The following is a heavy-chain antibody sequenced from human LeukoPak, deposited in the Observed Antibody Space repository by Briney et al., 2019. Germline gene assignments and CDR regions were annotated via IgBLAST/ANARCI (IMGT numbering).Heavy chain of an antibody. CDR1: GFTFSSYS. V-gene: IGHV3-21*01. CDR2: ISSSSSYI. CDR3: ARAGRGMELDY. Sequence: GGSLRLSCAASGFTFSSYSMNWVRQAPGKGLEWVSSISSSSSYIYYADSVKGRFTISRDNAKNSLYLQMKSLRAQDTAVYYCARAGRGMELDYWGQGTLVSVCS. D-gene: IGHD1-1*01. J-gene: IGHJ4*02.